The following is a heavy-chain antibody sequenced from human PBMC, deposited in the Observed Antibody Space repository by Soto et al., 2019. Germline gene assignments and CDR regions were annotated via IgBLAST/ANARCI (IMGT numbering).Heavy chain of an antibody. CDR3: ARDFYGGYTYGPGDY. CDR2: IHGDGGKI. Sequence: GGSLRLSCAASGFMFSAYWMSWVRQAPGKGLEWVANIHGDGGKIYYVDSVKGRFTISRDNAKRSLYLQMNSLRAEDTAVYYCARDFYGGYTYGPGDYWGQGALGTVS. CDR1: GFMFSAYW. D-gene: IGHD5-18*01. J-gene: IGHJ4*02. V-gene: IGHV3-7*01.